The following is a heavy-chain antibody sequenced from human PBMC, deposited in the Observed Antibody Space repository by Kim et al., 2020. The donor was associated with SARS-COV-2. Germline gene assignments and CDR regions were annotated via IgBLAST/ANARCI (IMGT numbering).Heavy chain of an antibody. Sequence: GGSLRLSCAASGFTFSSYALHWVRQAPGKGLEYVAAISSSGGGTYYASSVKGRFTISRDNSKNTLYLQMGSLRAEDMAIYYCARAQYSTSPYPSVYWGQG. J-gene: IGHJ4*02. CDR3: ARAQYSTSPYPSVY. CDR1: GFTFSSYA. CDR2: ISSSGGGT. D-gene: IGHD2-2*01. V-gene: IGHV3-64*01.